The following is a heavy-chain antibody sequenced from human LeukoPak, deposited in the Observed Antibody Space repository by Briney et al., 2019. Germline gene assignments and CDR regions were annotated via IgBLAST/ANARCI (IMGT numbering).Heavy chain of an antibody. CDR2: MNPNSGNT. Sequence: EASVKVSCKASGYTFTSYDINWVRQATGQGLGWMGWMNPNSGNTGYAQKFQGRVTMTRNTSISTAYMELSSLRSEDTAVYYCARDALPDYVWGSYREFDYWGQGTLVTVSS. J-gene: IGHJ4*02. D-gene: IGHD3-16*02. CDR1: GYTFTSYD. V-gene: IGHV1-8*01. CDR3: ARDALPDYVWGSYREFDY.